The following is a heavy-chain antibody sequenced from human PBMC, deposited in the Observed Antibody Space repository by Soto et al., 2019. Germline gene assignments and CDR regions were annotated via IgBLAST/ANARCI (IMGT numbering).Heavy chain of an antibody. CDR3: ARAAAGAVAGTGGVYYYYYGMDV. V-gene: IGHV3-48*02. CDR2: ISSSSSTI. Sequence: PGGSLRLSCAASGFTFSSYSMNWVRQAPGKGLEWVSYISSSSSTIYYADSVKGRFTISRDNAKNSLYLQMNSLRDEDTAVYYCARAAAGAVAGTGGVYYYYYGMDVWGQGTTVTVSS. J-gene: IGHJ6*02. CDR1: GFTFSSYS. D-gene: IGHD6-19*01.